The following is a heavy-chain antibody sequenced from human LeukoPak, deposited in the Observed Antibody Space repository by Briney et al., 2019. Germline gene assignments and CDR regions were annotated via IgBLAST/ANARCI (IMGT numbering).Heavy chain of an antibody. J-gene: IGHJ4*02. Sequence: PGGSLRLSCAASGFSFDSFAMTWVRQAPGKGLEWVSGISGSGGSTYYADSVKRRFTISRDNFKNTLHLQMNSLRAEDTAVYYCAKDATPYYWGQGTLVTVSS. V-gene: IGHV3-23*01. CDR1: GFSFDSFA. CDR2: ISGSGGST. D-gene: IGHD1-26*01. CDR3: AKDATPYY.